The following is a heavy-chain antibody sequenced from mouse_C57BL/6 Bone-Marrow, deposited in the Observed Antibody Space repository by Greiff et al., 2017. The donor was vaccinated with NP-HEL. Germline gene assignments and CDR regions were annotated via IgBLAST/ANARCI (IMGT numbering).Heavy chain of an antibody. CDR1: GFTFSDYY. Sequence: EVQLEESEGGLVQPGSSMKLSCTASGFTFSDYYMAWVRQVPEKGLEWVANINYDGSSTYYLDSLKCRFIISRDNAKNILYLQMSSLKSEDTATYYCAREGGLRRRTYAMDYWGQGTSVTVSS. D-gene: IGHD2-4*01. V-gene: IGHV5-16*01. CDR2: INYDGSST. J-gene: IGHJ4*01. CDR3: AREGGLRRRTYAMDY.